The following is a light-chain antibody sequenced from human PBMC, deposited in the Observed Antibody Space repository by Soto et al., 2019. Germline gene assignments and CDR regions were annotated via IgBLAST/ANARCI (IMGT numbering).Light chain of an antibody. CDR3: QQYNSYLYT. CDR1: QSISSW. Sequence: EIQMTQSPSTLSASVGDRVTITCRASQSISSWLAWYQQKPGKAPKLLIYDASSLESGVPSRFSGSGSGTEFTRTISSQQTDDFATYDCQQYNSYLYTVGHGTKRDIK. V-gene: IGKV1-5*01. J-gene: IGKJ2*01. CDR2: DAS.